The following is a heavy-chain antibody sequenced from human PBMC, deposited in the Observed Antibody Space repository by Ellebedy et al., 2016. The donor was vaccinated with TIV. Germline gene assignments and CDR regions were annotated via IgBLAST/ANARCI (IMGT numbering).Heavy chain of an antibody. CDR1: GFTFSSYA. CDR3: AKGSVVVVAANQEGDY. Sequence: GGSLRLXXAASGFTFSSYAMSWVRQAPGKGLEWVSAISGSGGSTYYADSVKGRFTISRDNSKNTLYLQMNSLRAEDTAVYYCAKGSVVVVAANQEGDYWGQGTLVTVSS. V-gene: IGHV3-23*01. CDR2: ISGSGGST. D-gene: IGHD2-15*01. J-gene: IGHJ4*02.